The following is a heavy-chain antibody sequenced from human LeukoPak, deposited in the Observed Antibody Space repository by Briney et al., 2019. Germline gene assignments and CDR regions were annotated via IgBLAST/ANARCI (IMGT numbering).Heavy chain of an antibody. D-gene: IGHD3-10*01. Sequence: ASVKVSCKASGYTFTSYYMHWVRQAPGQGFEWMGIINPRGGSASSAQKFQGRVTLTRDTSTSTVYMELSSMRSEDTAVYYCARDYHGSGSLTTFDYWGQGTLVTISS. CDR1: GYTFTSYY. V-gene: IGHV1-46*01. J-gene: IGHJ4*02. CDR3: ARDYHGSGSLTTFDY. CDR2: INPRGGSA.